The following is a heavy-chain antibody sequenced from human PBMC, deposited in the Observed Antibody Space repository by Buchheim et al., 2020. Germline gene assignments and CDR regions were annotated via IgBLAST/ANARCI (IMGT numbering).Heavy chain of an antibody. V-gene: IGHV4-34*01. J-gene: IGHJ5*02. CDR2: INHSGST. Sequence: QVQLQPWGAGLLKPSETLSLTCTVYGGSFSGYYWSWIRQPPGKGLEWIGEINHSGSTNYNPSLKSRVTISVDTSKNQFSLKLSSVTAADTAVYCGARGGLEWSARWFDPWGQGTL. D-gene: IGHD3-3*01. CDR3: ARGGLEWSARWFDP. CDR1: GGSFSGYY.